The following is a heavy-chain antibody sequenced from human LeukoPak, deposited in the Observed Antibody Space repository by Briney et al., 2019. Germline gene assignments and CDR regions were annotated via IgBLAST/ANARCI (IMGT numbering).Heavy chain of an antibody. Sequence: SETLSLTCTVSGGSVTTYYWSWIRQFPGKRLEWIGHVHYRGSPDYNPSLTSRVTMSIDTSKNQFSLKLSSVTAADTAVYYCARGIAAADTRPFDYWGQGTLVTVSS. J-gene: IGHJ4*02. D-gene: IGHD6-13*01. CDR2: VHYRGSP. CDR1: GGSVTTYY. V-gene: IGHV4-59*02. CDR3: ARGIAAADTRPFDY.